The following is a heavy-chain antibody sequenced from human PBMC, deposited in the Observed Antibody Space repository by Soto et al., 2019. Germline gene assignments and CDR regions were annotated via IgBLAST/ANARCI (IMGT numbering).Heavy chain of an antibody. V-gene: IGHV1-58*01. D-gene: IGHD1-26*01. J-gene: IGHJ6*02. CDR1: GFTFTSSA. CDR3: AADVGATNYYGMDV. Sequence: GPQVKVSCKASGFTFTSSAVQWVRQARGQRLEWIGWIVVGSGNTNYAQKFQERVTITRDMSTSTAYMELSSLRSEDTAVYYCAADVGATNYYGMDVWGQGTTVTVSS. CDR2: IVVGSGNT.